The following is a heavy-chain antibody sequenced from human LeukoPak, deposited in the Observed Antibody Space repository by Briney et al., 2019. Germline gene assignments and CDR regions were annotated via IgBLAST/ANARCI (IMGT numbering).Heavy chain of an antibody. D-gene: IGHD5-12*01. Sequence: GGSLRLSCAASGFTFSSYSMNWVRQAPGKGLEWVANIKQDGSEKYYVDSVKGRFTISRDNAKNSLYLQMNSLRAEDTAVYYCAREIVTTIGKGYYYYMDVWGKGTTVTISS. CDR3: AREIVTTIGKGYYYYMDV. V-gene: IGHV3-7*01. CDR2: IKQDGSEK. J-gene: IGHJ6*03. CDR1: GFTFSSYS.